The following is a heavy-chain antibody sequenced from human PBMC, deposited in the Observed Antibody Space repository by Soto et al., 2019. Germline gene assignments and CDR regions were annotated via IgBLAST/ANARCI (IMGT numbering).Heavy chain of an antibody. V-gene: IGHV1-69*06. D-gene: IGHD3-3*01. Sequence: QVQLVQSGAEVKKPGSSVKVSCKASGGTFSSYIISWVRQAPGQGLEWMGGIIPIFGTANYAQTFQGRGTITADKSTSTAYMELSSLRSEDTAVYYCARNFRNGEPPFDYWGQGTLVTVSS. CDR1: GGTFSSYI. CDR2: IIPIFGTA. J-gene: IGHJ4*02. CDR3: ARNFRNGEPPFDY.